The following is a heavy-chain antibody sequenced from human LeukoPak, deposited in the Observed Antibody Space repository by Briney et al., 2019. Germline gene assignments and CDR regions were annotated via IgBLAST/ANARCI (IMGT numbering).Heavy chain of an antibody. J-gene: IGHJ4*02. CDR1: GDSISSGDYY. CDR2: IYYSGST. D-gene: IGHD2-15*01. Sequence: PSQTLSLTCTVSGDSISSGDYYWSWIRQPPGKGLEWIGYIYYSGSTSYNPSLKSRVTISGDTSKNQSSLKLSSVTAADTAVYYCARDRGSSGVDCWGQGTLVTVSS. CDR3: ARDRGSSGVDC. V-gene: IGHV4-30-4*08.